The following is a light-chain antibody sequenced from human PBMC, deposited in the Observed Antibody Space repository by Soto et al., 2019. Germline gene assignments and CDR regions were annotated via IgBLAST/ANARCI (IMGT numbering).Light chain of an antibody. CDR3: QQYNFYWT. CDR1: QTIDDW. V-gene: IGKV1-5*03. CDR2: KVS. Sequence: DIQMTQSPSTLPASVGDRVTITCRASQTIDDWLAWYQQKPGKVPKLLIYKVSSLESGVPSRFSGSGSGTEFTLTISSLQPDVFATYYCQQYNFYWTFGQGTKVEIK. J-gene: IGKJ1*01.